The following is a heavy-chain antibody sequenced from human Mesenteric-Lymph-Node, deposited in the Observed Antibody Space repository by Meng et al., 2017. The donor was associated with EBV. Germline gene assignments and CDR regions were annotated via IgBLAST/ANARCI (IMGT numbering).Heavy chain of an antibody. Sequence: WRLGLGKRSGTPSLSCAASGGSLSSSTWWSWVREAPGKGLEWIGKIYHSGSTNYKPYIKSRFIISVDKSKKQFSLKLRSVTAAETAVYYCAIVNDSSGYLDYWGQGTLVTVSS. V-gene: IGHV4-4*02. CDR1: GGSLSSSTW. CDR2: IYHSGST. D-gene: IGHD3-22*01. CDR3: AIVNDSSGYLDY. J-gene: IGHJ4*02.